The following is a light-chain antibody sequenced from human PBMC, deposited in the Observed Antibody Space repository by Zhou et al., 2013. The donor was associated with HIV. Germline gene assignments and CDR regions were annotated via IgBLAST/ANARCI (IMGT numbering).Light chain of an antibody. Sequence: DIQMTQSPSSLSASVGDTVTITCRASQSISGYLNWYQQKPGKAPMLLIYAASSLQSGVPSSFSGSGSGTDFTLTISRSCNSELFTTYYSTTRYNSYPWTFGQGTKVEIK. CDR2: AAS. J-gene: IGKJ1*01. CDR1: QSISGY. CDR3: TTRYNSYPWT. V-gene: IGKV1-39*01.